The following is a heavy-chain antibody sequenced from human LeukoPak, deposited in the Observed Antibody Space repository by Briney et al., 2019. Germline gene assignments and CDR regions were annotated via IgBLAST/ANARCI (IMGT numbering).Heavy chain of an antibody. J-gene: IGHJ6*02. CDR2: MSSSGSGL. V-gene: IGHV3-11*01. CDR3: ARGKRTMDV. CDR1: GFTFSDYY. Sequence: PGRSLRLSCVASGFTFSDYYMTWIRQAPGRGLEWVSYMSSSGSGLYYTESVKGRFTISRDNTNNSLFLQMNSLRAEDTAVYYCARGKRTMDVWGQGTTVIVSS.